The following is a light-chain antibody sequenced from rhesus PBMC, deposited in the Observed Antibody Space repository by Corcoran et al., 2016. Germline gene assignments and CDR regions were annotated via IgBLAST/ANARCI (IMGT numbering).Light chain of an antibody. CDR1: ENVNNY. V-gene: IGKV1-74*01. CDR3: QHGYGTPLT. CDR2: KAS. Sequence: DIQMTQSPSSLSASVGDRVTITRRASENVNNYLNWYQQKPGKAPKLLIYKASTLQSGVPSRFSGSGSGKDYTFTISSRQPEDVATYYCQHGYGTPLTFGGGTKVELK. J-gene: IGKJ4*01.